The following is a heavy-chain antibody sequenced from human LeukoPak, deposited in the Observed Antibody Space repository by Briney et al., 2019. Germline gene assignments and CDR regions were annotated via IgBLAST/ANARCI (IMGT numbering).Heavy chain of an antibody. V-gene: IGHV3-33*01. D-gene: IGHD2-15*01. CDR2: IWYDGSNK. CDR1: GFTFSSYG. CDR3: ARDLGGFLDY. Sequence: GRSLRLSCAASGFTFSSYGIHWVRQAPGKGLEWVAVIWYDGSNKFYADSVKGRFTISRDNSKNTLFLQMNSLRAEDTALYYCARDLGGFLDYWGQGTLVTVSS. J-gene: IGHJ4*02.